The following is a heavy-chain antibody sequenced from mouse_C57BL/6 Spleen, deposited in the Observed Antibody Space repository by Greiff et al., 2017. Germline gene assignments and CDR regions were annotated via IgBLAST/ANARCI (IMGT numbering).Heavy chain of an antibody. J-gene: IGHJ1*03. CDR2: ISSGSSTI. CDR1: GFTFSDYG. V-gene: IGHV5-17*01. Sequence: EVMLVESGGGLVKPGGSLKLSCAASGFTFSDYGMHWVRQAPEKGLEWVAYISSGSSTIYYADTVKGRFTISRDNAKNTLFLQMTSLRSEDTAMYYCARPGFITTVVDWYFDVGGTGTTVTVSS. CDR3: ARPGFITTVVDWYFDV. D-gene: IGHD1-1*01.